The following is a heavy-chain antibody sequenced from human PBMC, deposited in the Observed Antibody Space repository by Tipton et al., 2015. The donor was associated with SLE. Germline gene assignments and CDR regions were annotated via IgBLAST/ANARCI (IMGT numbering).Heavy chain of an antibody. V-gene: IGHV3-9*01. CDR2: ISWNSGSI. CDR1: GFTFDDYA. Sequence: SLRLSCAASGFTFDDYAMHWVRQAPGKGLEWVSGISWNSGSIGYADSVKGRFTISRDNANNSLYLQMDNLRVEDTAVYYCGGDYWGQGTLVTVSS. CDR3: GGDY. J-gene: IGHJ4*02. D-gene: IGHD3-10*01.